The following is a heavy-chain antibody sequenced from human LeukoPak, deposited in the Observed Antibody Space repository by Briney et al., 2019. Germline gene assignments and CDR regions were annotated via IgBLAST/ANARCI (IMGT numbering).Heavy chain of an antibody. CDR3: ARGRYSSSWYDSYYYYYMDV. J-gene: IGHJ6*03. Sequence: ASVKVSCKASGYTFTSYDINRVRQATGQGLEWMGWMNPNSGNTGYAQKFQGRVTMTRNTSISTAYMELSSLRSEDTAVYYCARGRYSSSWYDSYYYYYMDVWGKGTTVTVSS. CDR1: GYTFTSYD. CDR2: MNPNSGNT. V-gene: IGHV1-8*01. D-gene: IGHD6-13*01.